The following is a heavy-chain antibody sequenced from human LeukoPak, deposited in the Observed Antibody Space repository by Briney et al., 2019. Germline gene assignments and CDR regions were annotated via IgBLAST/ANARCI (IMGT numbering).Heavy chain of an antibody. V-gene: IGHV4-59*12. CDR2: IFYSGSP. J-gene: IGHJ4*02. CDR1: GGSFSGYY. Sequence: SENLSLTCAVYGGSFSGYYWSWIRQPPGKGLEWIGNIFYSGSPNYNPSLKSRVTTSFDTSKNQFSLKLSFVTAADTAVYYCARVGHIVAAGTYDYWGQGTLVTVSS. D-gene: IGHD6-13*01. CDR3: ARVGHIVAAGTYDY.